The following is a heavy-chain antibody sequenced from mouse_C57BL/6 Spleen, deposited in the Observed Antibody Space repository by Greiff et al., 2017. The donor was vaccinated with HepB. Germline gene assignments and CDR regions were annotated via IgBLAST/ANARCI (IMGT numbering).Heavy chain of an antibody. Sequence: EVKLVESGGGLVKPGGSLKLSCAASGFTFSDYGMHWVRQAPEKGLEWVAYISSGSSTIYYADTVKGRFTISRDNAKNTLFLQMTSLRSEDTAMYYCAKRWLLRRDAMDYWGQGTSVTVSS. D-gene: IGHD2-3*01. V-gene: IGHV5-17*01. CDR2: ISSGSSTI. J-gene: IGHJ4*01. CDR1: GFTFSDYG. CDR3: AKRWLLRRDAMDY.